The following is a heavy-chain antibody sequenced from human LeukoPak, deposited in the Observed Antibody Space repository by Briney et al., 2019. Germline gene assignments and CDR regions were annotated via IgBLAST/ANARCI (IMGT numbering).Heavy chain of an antibody. CDR3: AAETMRGAWGDAFDI. V-gene: IGHV1-58*01. CDR1: GFTFTSSA. J-gene: IGHJ3*02. Sequence: SVKVSCKASGFTFTSSAVQWVRQARGQRLEWIGWIVVGSGNTNYAQKFQERVTITRDMSTSTAYMELSSLRSEDTAVYYCAAETMRGAWGDAFDIWGQGTMVTVSS. CDR2: IVVGSGNT. D-gene: IGHD1-26*01.